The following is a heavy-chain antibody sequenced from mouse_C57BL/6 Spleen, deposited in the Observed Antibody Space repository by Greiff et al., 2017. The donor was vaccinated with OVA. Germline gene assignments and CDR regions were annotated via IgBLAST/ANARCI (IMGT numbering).Heavy chain of an antibody. V-gene: IGHV1-55*01. CDR3: ARRDYDYDGSWYFDV. CDR1: GYTFTSYW. Sequence: VQLQQPGAELVKPGASVKMSCKASGYTFTSYWITWVKQRPGQGLEWIGDIYPGSGSTNYNEKFKSKATLTVDISSSTAYMQLSSLTSEDSAVYYCARRDYDYDGSWYFDVWGTGTTVTVSS. D-gene: IGHD2-4*01. J-gene: IGHJ1*03. CDR2: IYPGSGST.